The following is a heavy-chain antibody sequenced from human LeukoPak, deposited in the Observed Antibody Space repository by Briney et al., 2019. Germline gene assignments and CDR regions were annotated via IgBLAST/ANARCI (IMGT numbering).Heavy chain of an antibody. V-gene: IGHV1-3*04. Sequence: GGSLRLSCAASGYTSTSYTMHWVRQAPGQRLEWMGWINTGNGNTEYSQKFQGRVIITRDTSASTAYMEMSSLRSEDTAVYYCARQISGVVYWGQGTLVTVSS. CDR3: ARQISGVVY. CDR2: INTGNGNT. J-gene: IGHJ4*02. D-gene: IGHD2-8*01. CDR1: GYTSTSYT.